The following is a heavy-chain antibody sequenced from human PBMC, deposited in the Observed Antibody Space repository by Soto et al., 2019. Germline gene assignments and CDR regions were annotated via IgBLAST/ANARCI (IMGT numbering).Heavy chain of an antibody. CDR1: GYTCTSYG. CDR3: ARAHELITIFGGQYGMDV. V-gene: IGHV1-18*01. Sequence: GASVKVSCKASGYTCTSYGISWVRQAPGQGLEWMGWISAYNGNTNYAQKLQGRVTMTTDTSTSTAYMELRSLRSDDTAVYYCARAHELITIFGGQYGMDVWGQGTRVTVSS. J-gene: IGHJ6*02. CDR2: ISAYNGNT. D-gene: IGHD3-3*01.